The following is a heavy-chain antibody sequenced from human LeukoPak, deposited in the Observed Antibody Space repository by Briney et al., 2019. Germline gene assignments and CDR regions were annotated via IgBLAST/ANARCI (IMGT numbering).Heavy chain of an antibody. CDR3: ARIRPAYCGGDCYPTSYFDY. V-gene: IGHV1-69*04. CDR2: IIPILGIA. J-gene: IGHJ4*02. CDR1: GGTFSSYA. Sequence: SVKVSCKASGGTFSSYAISWVRQAPGQGLEWMGRIIPILGIANYAQKFQGRVTMTRNTSISTAYMELSSLRSEDTAVYYCARIRPAYCGGDCYPTSYFDYWGQGTLVTVSS. D-gene: IGHD2-21*02.